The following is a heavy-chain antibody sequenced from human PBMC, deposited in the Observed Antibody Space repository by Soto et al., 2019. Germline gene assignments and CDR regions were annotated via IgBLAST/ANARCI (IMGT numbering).Heavy chain of an antibody. Sequence: LSLTCTVSGGSISSGDYYWSWIRQPPGKGLEWIGHIYYSGSTYYNPSLRSRVTISVDTSKNQFSLKLSSVTAADTAVYYCARGARPSNYYYYGMDVWGQGTTVTVSS. CDR1: GGSISSGDYY. J-gene: IGHJ6*02. CDR3: ARGARPSNYYYYGMDV. D-gene: IGHD3-16*01. CDR2: IYYSGST. V-gene: IGHV4-30-4*01.